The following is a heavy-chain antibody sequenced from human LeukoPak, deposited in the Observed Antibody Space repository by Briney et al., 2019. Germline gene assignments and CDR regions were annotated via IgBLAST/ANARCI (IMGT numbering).Heavy chain of an antibody. CDR3: AKLSSSWYLSDY. CDR1: GFTFSSYG. V-gene: IGHV3-30*02. J-gene: IGHJ4*02. CDR2: IRYDGSNK. D-gene: IGHD6-13*01. Sequence: GSLRLSCAASGFTFSSYGMHWVRQAPGKGLEWVAFIRYDGSNKYYADSVKGRFTISRDNSKNTLYLQMNSLRAEDTAVYYCAKLSSSWYLSDYWGQGTLVTVSS.